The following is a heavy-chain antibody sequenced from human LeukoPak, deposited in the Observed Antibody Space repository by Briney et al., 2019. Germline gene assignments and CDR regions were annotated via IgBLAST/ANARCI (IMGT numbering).Heavy chain of an antibody. V-gene: IGHV3-23*01. CDR3: AKDRAVAGYFDY. CDR1: GFTFSSYA. D-gene: IGHD6-19*01. J-gene: IGHJ4*02. CDR2: ISGSGGST. Sequence: GGSLRLSCAASGFTFSSYAMSWVRQAPGKGLEWVSAISGSGGSTYYADSVKGRFTISRDNSKNTLYLQMNSLGAEDTAVYYCAKDRAVAGYFDYWGQGTLVTVSS.